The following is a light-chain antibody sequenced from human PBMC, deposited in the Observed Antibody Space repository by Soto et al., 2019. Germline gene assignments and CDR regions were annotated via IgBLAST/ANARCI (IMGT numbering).Light chain of an antibody. J-gene: IGKJ5*01. Sequence: EIVMTQSPATLSVSPGERATLSCRASQSVSSNLAWYQQKPGQAPRLLIYGASTRATGIPARFSGSGSGTEFTLTISSLQSEDFAVYYCQQYNNWPFIIPFGQGTRLEI. CDR1: QSVSSN. CDR3: QQYNNWPFIIP. V-gene: IGKV3-15*01. CDR2: GAS.